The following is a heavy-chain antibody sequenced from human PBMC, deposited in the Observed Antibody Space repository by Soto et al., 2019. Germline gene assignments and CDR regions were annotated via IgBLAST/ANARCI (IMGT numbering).Heavy chain of an antibody. J-gene: IGHJ4*02. D-gene: IGHD3-10*01. CDR2: ISGSGGST. CDR3: AKGKGEYYYGSGSYYLHYFDY. V-gene: IGHV3-23*01. Sequence: GGSLRLSCAASGFTFSSYAMSWVRQAPGKGLEWVSSISGSGGSTYYADSVKGRFTISRDNSKNTLYLQMNSLRVKDTAVYYCAKGKGEYYYGSGSYYLHYFDYWGQGTLVTVSS. CDR1: GFTFSSYA.